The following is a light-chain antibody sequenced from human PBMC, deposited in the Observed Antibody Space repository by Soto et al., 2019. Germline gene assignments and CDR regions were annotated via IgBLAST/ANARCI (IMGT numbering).Light chain of an antibody. J-gene: IGKJ1*01. Sequence: DIQLTQSPSSLSASVGDRVTMTCRASETISTFLNWYQQKPGKAPKLLIYAASTLQSGVASRFSGSGSGTEFTLIISGLQPDDSATYYCQQYTNTNNPWMFGQGTKVDIK. V-gene: IGKV1-9*01. CDR2: AAS. CDR3: QQYTNTNNPWM. CDR1: ETISTF.